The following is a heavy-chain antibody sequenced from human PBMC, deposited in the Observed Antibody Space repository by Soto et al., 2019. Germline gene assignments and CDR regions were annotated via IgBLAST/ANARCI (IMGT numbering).Heavy chain of an antibody. J-gene: IGHJ4*02. Sequence: QVHLAESGGGVVQPGGSLRLSCAASGFTFSEYGIDWIRQAPGKGLEWVAVISPEGGTQYYADSVRARFTVSRDNSKNLVYLQMDSLRPEDTAVYFCAKEGTPRVSRWDHNWGQGTLVTVSS. V-gene: IGHV3-30*18. CDR2: ISPEGGTQ. CDR3: AKEGTPRVSRWDHN. CDR1: GFTFSEYG. D-gene: IGHD1-26*01.